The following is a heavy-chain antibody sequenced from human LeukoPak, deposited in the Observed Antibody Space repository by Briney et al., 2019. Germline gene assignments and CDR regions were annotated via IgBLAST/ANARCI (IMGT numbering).Heavy chain of an antibody. CDR2: ISWDGGST. V-gene: IGHV3-43*01. CDR3: AKDYPIMGYMDV. Sequence: GGSLRLSCAASGFTFDDYTMHWVRQAPGKGLEWVSLISWDGGSTYYADSVKGRFTISRDNSKNSLYLQMNSLRTEDTALYYCAKDYPIMGYMDVWGKGTTVTVSS. J-gene: IGHJ6*03. CDR1: GFTFDDYT.